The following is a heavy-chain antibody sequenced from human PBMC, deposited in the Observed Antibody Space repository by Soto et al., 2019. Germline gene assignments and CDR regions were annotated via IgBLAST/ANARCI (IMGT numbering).Heavy chain of an antibody. V-gene: IGHV1-2*04. CDR1: GYTFTGYY. CDR3: ARVGSSGWYPTGWYFDL. Sequence: QVPLVQSGAEVKKPGASVKVSCKASGYTFTGYYMHWVRQAPGQGLEWMGWINPNSGGTNYAQKFQGWVTMTRDTSISTAYMELSRLRSDDTAVYYCARVGSSGWYPTGWYFDLWGRGTLVTVSS. D-gene: IGHD6-19*01. J-gene: IGHJ2*01. CDR2: INPNSGGT.